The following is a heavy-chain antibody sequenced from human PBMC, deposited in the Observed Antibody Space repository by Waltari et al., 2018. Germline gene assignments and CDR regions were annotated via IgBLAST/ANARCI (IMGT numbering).Heavy chain of an antibody. Sequence: QVQLVQSGAEVKKHGSSVKVSCQASGGTYSSYALSWVRQATRQGREWMGGIIPIFGTANYAQKFQGRVTITADESTSTAYMELSSLRSEDTAVYYCARVSGSDDFWSGDPYYVMDVWGQGTTVTVSS. J-gene: IGHJ6*02. CDR3: ARVSGSDDFWSGDPYYVMDV. V-gene: IGHV1-69*13. D-gene: IGHD3-3*01. CDR1: GGTYSSYA. CDR2: IIPIFGTA.